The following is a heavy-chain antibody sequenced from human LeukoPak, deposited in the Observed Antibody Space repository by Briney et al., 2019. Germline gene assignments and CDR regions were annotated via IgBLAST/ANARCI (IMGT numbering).Heavy chain of an antibody. Sequence: PGGTLRLSCSASGFTFSSYAMYWVRQAPGKGLESVTGISSNGGSTYYADSVKGRFIISRDNSKNTVYLQMSSLRPDDTAVYYCAALVVAGSDFDYWGQGTLVTV. J-gene: IGHJ4*02. V-gene: IGHV3-64D*06. CDR2: ISSNGGST. CDR1: GFTFSSYA. D-gene: IGHD6-19*01. CDR3: AALVVAGSDFDY.